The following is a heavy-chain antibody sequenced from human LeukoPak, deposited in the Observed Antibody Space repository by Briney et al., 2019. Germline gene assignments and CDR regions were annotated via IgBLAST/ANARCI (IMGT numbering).Heavy chain of an antibody. V-gene: IGHV3-30*04. CDR3: ARVPVVVIPTYCFAY. CDR2: MSYDGSEI. D-gene: IGHD3-22*01. CDR1: GFTFSSYA. J-gene: IGHJ4*02. Sequence: GGSLRLSCVVSGFTFSSYAMHWVRQSPGKGLEWVALMSYDGSEIYYTDSVKGRFTISRDNSKNTLYLQMNRLRAEDTAVYYCARVPVVVIPTYCFAYWGQGTLVTVSS.